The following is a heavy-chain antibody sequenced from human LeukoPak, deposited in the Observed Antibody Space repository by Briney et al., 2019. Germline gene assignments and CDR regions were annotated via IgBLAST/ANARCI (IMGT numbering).Heavy chain of an antibody. CDR1: GFTFTSSA. J-gene: IGHJ5*02. V-gene: IGHV1-58*01. CDR2: IVVGSGNT. CDR3: AREIAAAGIGWFDP. Sequence: GASVKVSCKASGFTFTSSAVQWVRQARGQRLEWIGWIVVGSGNTNYAQKFQERVTITRDMSTSTAYMELSSLRSEDTAVYYCAREIAAAGIGWFDPWGQGTLVTVSS. D-gene: IGHD6-13*01.